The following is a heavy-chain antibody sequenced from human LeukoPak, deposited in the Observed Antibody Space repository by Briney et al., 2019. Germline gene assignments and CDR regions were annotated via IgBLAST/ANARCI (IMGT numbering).Heavy chain of an antibody. J-gene: IGHJ5*02. V-gene: IGHV3-30*02. Sequence: GGSLRLSCAASGFTFSSYGMHWVRQAPGKGLEWVAFIRCDGSNKYYADSVKGRFTISRDNSKNTLYLQMNSLRAEDTAVYYCAKDVYYYGSGSYFGWFDPWGQGTLVTVSS. CDR2: IRCDGSNK. CDR3: AKDVYYYGSGSYFGWFDP. D-gene: IGHD3-10*01. CDR1: GFTFSSYG.